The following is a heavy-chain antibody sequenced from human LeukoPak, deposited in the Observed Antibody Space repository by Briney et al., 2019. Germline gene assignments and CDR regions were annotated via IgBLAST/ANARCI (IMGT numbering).Heavy chain of an antibody. CDR1: GFTFSSYS. V-gene: IGHV3-21*01. D-gene: IGHD3-9*01. Sequence: GGSLRLSCAASGFTFSSYSMNWVRQAPGKGLECVSSISSGGAYIYYSDSVKGRFTISRDSAKNSLYLQMNSLRAEDTAVYYCARMLRYFDWFNDIWGQGTMVTVSS. CDR2: ISSGGAYI. CDR3: ARMLRYFDWFNDI. J-gene: IGHJ3*02.